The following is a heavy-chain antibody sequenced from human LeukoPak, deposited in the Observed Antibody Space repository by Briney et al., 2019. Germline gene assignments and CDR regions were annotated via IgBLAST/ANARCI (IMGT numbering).Heavy chain of an antibody. CDR1: GGSISSYY. V-gene: IGHV4-59*01. Sequence: SETLSLTCTVSGGSISSYYWSWIRQPPGKGLEWIGYIYYTGSTNYNPSLKSRVTISVDTSKNQFSLKLSSVTAADTAVYYCARDRVGATPGYYYYGMDVWGQGTTVTASS. J-gene: IGHJ6*02. D-gene: IGHD1-26*01. CDR3: ARDRVGATPGYYYYGMDV. CDR2: IYYTGST.